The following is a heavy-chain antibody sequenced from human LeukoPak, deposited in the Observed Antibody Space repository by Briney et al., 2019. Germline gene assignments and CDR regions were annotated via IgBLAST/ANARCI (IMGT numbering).Heavy chain of an antibody. Sequence: SETLSLTCAVYGGSFSGYYWSWIRQPPGKGLEWIGEINHSGSINYNPSLKSRVTISVDTSENQFSLKLSSVTAADTAVYYCARGPRLLWFGELSLPVNYGMDVWGQGTTVTVSS. J-gene: IGHJ6*02. V-gene: IGHV4-34*01. D-gene: IGHD3-10*01. CDR3: ARGPRLLWFGELSLPVNYGMDV. CDR1: GGSFSGYY. CDR2: INHSGSI.